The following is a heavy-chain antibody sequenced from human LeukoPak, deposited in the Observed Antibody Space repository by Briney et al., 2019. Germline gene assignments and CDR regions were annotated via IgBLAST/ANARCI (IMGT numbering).Heavy chain of an antibody. Sequence: PGGSLRLSCAASGFTFSSYWMSWVRQAPGKGLKWVANIKQDGSEKYYVDSVKGRFTISRDNAKNSPYLQMNSLRAEDTALYYCAKDIFKVVPAAANYFDYWGQGTLVTVSS. J-gene: IGHJ4*02. CDR1: GFTFSSYW. V-gene: IGHV3-7*03. CDR2: IKQDGSEK. CDR3: AKDIFKVVPAAANYFDY. D-gene: IGHD2-2*01.